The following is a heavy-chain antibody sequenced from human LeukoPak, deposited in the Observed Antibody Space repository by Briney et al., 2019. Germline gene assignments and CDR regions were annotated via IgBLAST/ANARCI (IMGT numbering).Heavy chain of an antibody. D-gene: IGHD2-15*01. Sequence: GGSLRLSCAASGFTVSSSYMSWVRQAPGKGLEWVSVLYSGGTTYYADSVKRRFTISRDNAKNSLYLQMNSLRAEDTAVYYCTRHPAEGDYWGQGTLVTVSS. J-gene: IGHJ4*02. V-gene: IGHV3-53*01. CDR3: TRHPAEGDY. CDR2: LYSGGTT. CDR1: GFTVSSSY.